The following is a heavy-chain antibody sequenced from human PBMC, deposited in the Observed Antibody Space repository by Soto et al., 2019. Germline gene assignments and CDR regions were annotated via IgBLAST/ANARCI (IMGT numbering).Heavy chain of an antibody. V-gene: IGHV1-69*01. J-gene: IGHJ3*02. CDR1: GGTFSSYA. CDR2: IIPIFGTA. D-gene: IGHD1-26*01. CDR3: ARVGSGSYYNHDAFDI. Sequence: QVQLVQSGAEVKKPGSSVKVSCKASGGTFSSYAISWVRQAPGQGLEWMGGIIPIFGTANYAQKFQSRVTITADESTSTAYMELSSLRSEDTAVYYCARVGSGSYYNHDAFDIWGQGTMVTVSS.